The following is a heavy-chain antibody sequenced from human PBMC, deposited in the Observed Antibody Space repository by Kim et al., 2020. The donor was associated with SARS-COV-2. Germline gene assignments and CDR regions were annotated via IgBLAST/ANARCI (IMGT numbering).Heavy chain of an antibody. CDR1: GYTFTSYG. J-gene: IGHJ6*02. CDR3: ARDRQYYYGSGSFYYYGMDV. D-gene: IGHD3-10*01. V-gene: IGHV1-18*04. Sequence: ASVKVSCKASGYTFTSYGISWVRQAPGQGLEWMGWISAYNGNTNYAQKLQGRVTMTTDTSTSTAYMELRSLRSDDTAVYYCARDRQYYYGSGSFYYYGMDVWGQGTTVTVSS. CDR2: ISAYNGNT.